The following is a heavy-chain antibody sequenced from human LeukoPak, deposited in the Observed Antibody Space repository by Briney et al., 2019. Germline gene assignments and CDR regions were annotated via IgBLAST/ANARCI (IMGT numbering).Heavy chain of an antibody. V-gene: IGHV1-69*04. D-gene: IGHD5-18*01. CDR3: ARDQGLTAPPPYGLDV. CDR2: IIPALNIT. Sequence: ASVKVSCKTSGGTFSSSAITWVRQAPGQGLEWMGRIIPALNITSYAQKFQGRVTITADTSTSTAYMELSSLRSEETAVYYCARDQGLTAPPPYGLDVWGLGTTVTVSS. J-gene: IGHJ6*02. CDR1: GGTFSSSA.